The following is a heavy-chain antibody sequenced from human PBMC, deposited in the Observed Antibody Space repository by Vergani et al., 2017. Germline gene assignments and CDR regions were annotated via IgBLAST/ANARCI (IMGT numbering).Heavy chain of an antibody. CDR2: ISGSGGST. CDR1: GFTFSSYE. Sequence: EVQLVESGGGLVQPGGSLRLSCAASGFTFSSYEMNWVRQARGKGLEWVSAISGSGGSTYYADSVKGRFTISRDNSKNTLYLQMNRLRAEDTAVYYCAKVAGLVGATNYMDVWGKGTTVTVSS. J-gene: IGHJ6*03. V-gene: IGHV3-23*04. CDR3: AKVAGLVGATNYMDV. D-gene: IGHD1-26*01.